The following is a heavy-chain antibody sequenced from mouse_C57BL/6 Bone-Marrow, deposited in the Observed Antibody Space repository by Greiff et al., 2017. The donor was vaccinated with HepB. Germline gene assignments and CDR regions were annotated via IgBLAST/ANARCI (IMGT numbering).Heavy chain of an antibody. Sequence: QVQLQQSGAELVKPGASVKLSCKASGYTFTSYWMHWVKQRPGRGLEWIGRIDPNSGGTKYNEKFKSKATLTVDKPSSPAYMQLSSLTSEDSAVYYCARGESLLLPKGYWGQGTTLTVSS. V-gene: IGHV1-72*01. J-gene: IGHJ2*01. D-gene: IGHD1-1*01. CDR3: ARGESLLLPKGY. CDR2: IDPNSGGT. CDR1: GYTFTSYW.